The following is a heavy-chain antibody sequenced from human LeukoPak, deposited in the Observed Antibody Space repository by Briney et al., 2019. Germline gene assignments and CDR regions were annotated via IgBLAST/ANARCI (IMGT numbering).Heavy chain of an antibody. CDR2: IHYSGRV. CDR3: ARVTRYADWRDHYYMDD. J-gene: IGHJ6*03. Sequence: PSETLSLTCTVSGGSISGYRYYWGWFRQPPGKGPEWIGNIHYSGRVYYSVSLQRRATTSVDTSKNQFPLKLNSLTAADTAVYFCARVTRYADWRDHYYMDDWGKGTTVIVSS. D-gene: IGHD4-17*01. CDR1: GGSISGYRYY. V-gene: IGHV4-39*06.